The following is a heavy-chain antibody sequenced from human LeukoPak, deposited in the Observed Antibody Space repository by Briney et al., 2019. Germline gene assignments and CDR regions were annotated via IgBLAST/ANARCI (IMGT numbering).Heavy chain of an antibody. D-gene: IGHD2/OR15-2a*01. CDR3: ARSPTFRGWFDP. CDR1: GFTFSRSW. J-gene: IGHJ5*02. V-gene: IGHV3-7*01. CDR2: IKEDGSEK. Sequence: GGSLRLSCAASGFTFSRSWMHWVRQAPGKGLEWVASIKEDGSEKYYVDSVKGRFTISRDNAKNSLYLQMNSLRAEDTAVYYCARSPTFRGWFDPWGQGTLVTVSS.